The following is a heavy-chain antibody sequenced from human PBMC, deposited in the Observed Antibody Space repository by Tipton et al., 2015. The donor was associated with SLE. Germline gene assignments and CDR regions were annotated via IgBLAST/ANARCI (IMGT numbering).Heavy chain of an antibody. CDR2: IYYSGSTD. CDR1: GDSISNVGYY. Sequence: LRLSCTVSGDSISNVGYYWSWIRQHPGKGLEWIGCIYYSGSTDYYDPSLESRVSISIDTSKNEFSLKLSSVTAADTAVYYCARDRGSSWFFFDYWGQGTLVTVSS. J-gene: IGHJ4*02. D-gene: IGHD6-13*01. V-gene: IGHV4-31*02. CDR3: ARDRGSSWFFFDY.